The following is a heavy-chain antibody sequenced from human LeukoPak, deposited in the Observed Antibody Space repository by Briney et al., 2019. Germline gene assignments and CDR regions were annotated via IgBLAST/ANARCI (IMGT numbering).Heavy chain of an antibody. V-gene: IGHV1-18*01. CDR2: ISAYNGNT. D-gene: IGHD6-19*01. CDR1: GYTFTSYG. J-gene: IGHJ4*02. Sequence: ASVKVSCKASGYTFTSYGISWVRQAPGQGLEWMGWISAYNGNTNYAQKLQGRVTMTTDTSTSTAYMELGSLRSDDTAVYYCARDLIRLAVAGKPVLGYWGQGTLVTVSS. CDR3: ARDLIRLAVAGKPVLGY.